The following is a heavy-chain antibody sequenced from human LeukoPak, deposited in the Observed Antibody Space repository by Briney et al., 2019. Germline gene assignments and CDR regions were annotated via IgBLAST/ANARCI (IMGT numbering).Heavy chain of an antibody. CDR1: GFTFSNYG. CDR3: AKYGTWIQLWLSY. J-gene: IGHJ4*02. V-gene: IGHV3-23*01. D-gene: IGHD5-18*01. Sequence: GGSLRLSCAASGFTFSNYGMTWVRQAPGKGLEWVSSISGFGGSEYYADSVEGRFTISRDTSNNTLNLQMNSLRAEDTAVYYWAKYGTWIQLWLSYWGQGTLVTVSS. CDR2: ISGFGGSE.